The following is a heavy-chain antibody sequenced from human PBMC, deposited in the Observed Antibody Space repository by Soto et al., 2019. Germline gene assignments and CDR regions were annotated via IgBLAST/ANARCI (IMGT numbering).Heavy chain of an antibody. V-gene: IGHV3-74*01. J-gene: IGHJ5*02. CDR3: ARTYVPGIAGFDP. CDR1: GFTFSNYF. CDR2: MSGDGKTI. Sequence: GGSLRLSCAASGFTFSNYFMHWVRQVPGEGLVWVSRMSGDGKTISYADSVKGRFTISRDNAKNTLYLQMNSLRVEDTAVYYCARTYVPGIAGFDPWGQGTLATVSS. D-gene: IGHD1-1*01.